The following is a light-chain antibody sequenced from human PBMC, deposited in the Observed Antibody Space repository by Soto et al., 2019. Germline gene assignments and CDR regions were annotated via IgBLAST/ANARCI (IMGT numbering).Light chain of an antibody. CDR2: VDS. V-gene: IGKV1-13*02. J-gene: IGKJ4*01. CDR1: QSISST. CDR3: QQSYSYPLP. Sequence: AIQLTKSQSSLSASVGDRVTITCRASQSISSTFAWYQQKPGEAPKLLIYVDSSLESGVPSRFSGSGSGTDYTRTINNLHPEDVATYYCQQSYSYPLPYGGGTQVGIK.